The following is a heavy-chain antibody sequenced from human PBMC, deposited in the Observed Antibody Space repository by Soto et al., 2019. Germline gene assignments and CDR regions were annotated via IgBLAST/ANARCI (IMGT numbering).Heavy chain of an antibody. CDR3: ARGSIRYCSSTSCSLYYYYYGMDV. J-gene: IGHJ6*02. V-gene: IGHV1-69*13. D-gene: IGHD2-2*01. Sequence: GASVKVSCKASGGTFSSYAISWVRQAPGQGLEWMGGIIPIFGTANYAQKFQGRVTITADESTSTAYMELSSLRSEDTAVYYCARGSIRYCSSTSCSLYYYYYGMDVWGQGTTVTVS. CDR2: IIPIFGTA. CDR1: GGTFSSYA.